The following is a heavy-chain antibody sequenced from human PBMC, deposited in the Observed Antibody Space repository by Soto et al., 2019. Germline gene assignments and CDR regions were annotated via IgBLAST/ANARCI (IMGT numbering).Heavy chain of an antibody. Sequence: XSVKVSCKASVYTFTSYAMHWVRQAPGQRLEWMGWINAGNGNTKYSQKFQGRVTITRDTSASTAYMELSSLRSEDTAVYYCAANYYDSSGYTFDYWGQGTLVTVSS. CDR3: AANYYDSSGYTFDY. V-gene: IGHV1-3*01. CDR2: INAGNGNT. D-gene: IGHD3-22*01. J-gene: IGHJ4*02. CDR1: VYTFTSYA.